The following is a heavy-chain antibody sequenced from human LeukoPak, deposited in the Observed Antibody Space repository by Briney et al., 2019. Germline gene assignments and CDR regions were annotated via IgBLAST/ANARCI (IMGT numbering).Heavy chain of an antibody. V-gene: IGHV4-59*08. J-gene: IGHJ4*02. CDR3: ARHVASSGWYADY. CDR2: IYYSGST. CDR1: GGSISSYS. D-gene: IGHD6-19*01. Sequence: SSETLSLTCSVSGGSISSYSWSWIRQPPGKGLEWIGYIYYSGSTNYNPSLKSRVTISVDTSKNQFSLKLSSVTAADTAVYYCARHVASSGWYADYWGQGTLVTVSS.